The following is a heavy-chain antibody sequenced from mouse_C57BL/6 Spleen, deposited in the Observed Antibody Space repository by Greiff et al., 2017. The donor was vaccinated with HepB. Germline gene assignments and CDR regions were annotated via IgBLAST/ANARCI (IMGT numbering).Heavy chain of an antibody. CDR3: ARVGIYDYDEAWYFDV. V-gene: IGHV1-66*01. Sequence: VQLQQSGPELVKPGASVKISCKASGYSFTSYYIHWVKQRPGQGLEWIGWIYPGSGNTKYNEKFKGKATLTADTSSSTAYMQLSSLTSEDSAVYYCARVGIYDYDEAWYFDVWGTGTTVTVSS. J-gene: IGHJ1*03. D-gene: IGHD2-4*01. CDR1: GYSFTSYY. CDR2: IYPGSGNT.